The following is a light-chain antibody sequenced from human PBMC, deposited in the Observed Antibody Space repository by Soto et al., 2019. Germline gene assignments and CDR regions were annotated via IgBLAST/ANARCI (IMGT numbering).Light chain of an antibody. CDR1: SSNIVAGYD. Sequence: QAVLTQPPSVSVAPGQRGTISCTGSSSNIVAGYDVHWYQQLPGTAPKLLIYGNSNRPSGVPDRFSGSKSGTSASLAITGLQAEDEADYYCQSYDSSLSGAVFGGGTKLTVL. J-gene: IGLJ7*01. CDR3: QSYDSSLSGAV. V-gene: IGLV1-40*01. CDR2: GNS.